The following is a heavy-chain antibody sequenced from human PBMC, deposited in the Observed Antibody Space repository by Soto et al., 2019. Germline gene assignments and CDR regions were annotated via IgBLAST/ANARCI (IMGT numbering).Heavy chain of an antibody. D-gene: IGHD3-10*01. CDR2: IWSDGSNK. V-gene: IGHV3-33*01. Sequence: GGSLRLSCAASGFTFSNYGMHWVRQAPGKGLEWVAVIWSDGSNKYYADSVKGRFTISRDNSKNTLYLQMNSLRAEDTAVYYCARRGSGTYAFDYWGQGTLVTVSS. J-gene: IGHJ4*02. CDR1: GFTFSNYG. CDR3: ARRGSGTYAFDY.